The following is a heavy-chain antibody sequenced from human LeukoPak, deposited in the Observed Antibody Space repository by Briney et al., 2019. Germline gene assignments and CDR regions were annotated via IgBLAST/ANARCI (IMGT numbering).Heavy chain of an antibody. V-gene: IGHV3-23*01. J-gene: IGHJ4*02. CDR1: GFTFSSYA. D-gene: IGHD5-24*01. Sequence: GGSLRLSCAASGFTFSSYAMSWVRQAPGKGLEWVSAISGSSGRTYYADSVKGRFTISRDNSRNTLYLQMNSLRADDTAVYYCAKSRPMAYYFDYWGQGTLVTVSS. CDR2: ISGSSGRT. CDR3: AKSRPMAYYFDY.